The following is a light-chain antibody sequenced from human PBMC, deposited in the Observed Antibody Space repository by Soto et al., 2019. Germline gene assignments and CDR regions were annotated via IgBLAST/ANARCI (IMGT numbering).Light chain of an antibody. CDR2: GAS. V-gene: IGKV3-20*01. Sequence: ESVLTQSPGTLSLSPGERATLSCRASQSVSSNYLAWYQQKPGQAPRLLIYGASTRASGIPDRFSGSGSGTDFTLTIGRLEPEDSAVYYCQQYGSSPTWTFGQGTKVDI. J-gene: IGKJ1*01. CDR1: QSVSSNY. CDR3: QQYGSSPTWT.